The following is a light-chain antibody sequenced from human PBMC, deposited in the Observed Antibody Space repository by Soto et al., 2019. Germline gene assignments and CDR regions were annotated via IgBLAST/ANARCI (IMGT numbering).Light chain of an antibody. CDR3: QQYNDNWT. CDR2: KAS. Sequence: DIQMTQSPSTLSASVGDRVTITCRASQSISSWLAWYQQKPGKAPKLLIYKASTLQSGVPSRFSGSGSGTEFTLAISSLQPDVSATYYCQQYNDNWTFGQGTKVE. CDR1: QSISSW. J-gene: IGKJ1*01. V-gene: IGKV1-5*03.